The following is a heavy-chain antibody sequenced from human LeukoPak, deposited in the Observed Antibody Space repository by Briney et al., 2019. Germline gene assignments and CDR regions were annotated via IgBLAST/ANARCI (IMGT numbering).Heavy chain of an antibody. Sequence: GASVKVSCKASGYTFTGYYMHWVRQAPGQGLEWMGWINPNSGGTNYAQKFQGWVTMTRDTSISTAYMELSRLRSDDTAVYYCARARGVRGATSFFDYWGQGTLVTVSS. CDR1: GYTFTGYY. J-gene: IGHJ4*02. CDR2: INPNSGGT. D-gene: IGHD3-10*01. V-gene: IGHV1-2*04. CDR3: ARARGVRGATSFFDY.